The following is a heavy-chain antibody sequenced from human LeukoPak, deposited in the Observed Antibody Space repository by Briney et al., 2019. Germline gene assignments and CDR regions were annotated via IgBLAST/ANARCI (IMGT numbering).Heavy chain of an antibody. D-gene: IGHD6-19*01. CDR2: IYYSGST. CDR1: GGSFSSGSYY. J-gene: IGHJ3*02. V-gene: IGHV4-61*01. CDR3: ARDGAGDAFDI. Sequence: SETLSLTCTVSGGSFSSGSYYWSWIRQPPGKGLEWIGYIYYSGSTNYNPSLKSRVTISVDTSKNQFSLKLSSVTAADTAVYYCARDGAGDAFDIWGQGTMVTVSS.